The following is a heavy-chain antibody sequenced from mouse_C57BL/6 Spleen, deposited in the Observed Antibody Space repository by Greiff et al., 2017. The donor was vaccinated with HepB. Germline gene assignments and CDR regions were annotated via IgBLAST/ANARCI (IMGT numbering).Heavy chain of an antibody. V-gene: IGHV1-26*01. CDR2: INPNNGGT. CDR3: ARGGLRLQFAY. Sequence: VQLQQSGPELVKPGASVKISCKASGYTFTDYYMNWVKQSHGKSLEWIGDINPNNGGTSYNQKFKGKATLTVDKSSSTAYMELRSLTSEDSAVYYCARGGLRLQFAYWGQGTLVTVSA. CDR1: GYTFTDYY. J-gene: IGHJ3*01. D-gene: IGHD3-2*02.